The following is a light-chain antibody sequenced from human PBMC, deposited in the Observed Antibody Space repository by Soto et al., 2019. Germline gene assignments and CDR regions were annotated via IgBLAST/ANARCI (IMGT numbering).Light chain of an antibody. J-gene: IGLJ2*01. CDR3: QSYDSSLRGV. Sequence: QSVLTQPPSVSGAPGQRVTISCTGSSSNIGAGYDVHWYQQLPGTAPKLLIYGNSNRPSGVPDRFSGSKSGTSASLAITGLQAEDEAHYYCQSYDSSLRGVFGGGTKLTVL. CDR2: GNS. CDR1: SSNIGAGYD. V-gene: IGLV1-40*01.